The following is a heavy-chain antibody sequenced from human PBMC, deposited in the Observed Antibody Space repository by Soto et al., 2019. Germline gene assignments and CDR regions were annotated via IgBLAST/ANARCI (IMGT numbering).Heavy chain of an antibody. Sequence: EVQLLESGGGLVQPGGSLRLSCAASGFTFSSYAMSWVRQAPGKGLEWVSAISGSGGSTYYADSVKGRFTISRDNSKKTLYLPMNSLRAEDTAVYYCAKGRVGAVPYNWFDPWGQGTLVTVSS. CDR2: ISGSGGST. CDR3: AKGRVGAVPYNWFDP. V-gene: IGHV3-23*01. J-gene: IGHJ5*02. CDR1: GFTFSSYA. D-gene: IGHD1-26*01.